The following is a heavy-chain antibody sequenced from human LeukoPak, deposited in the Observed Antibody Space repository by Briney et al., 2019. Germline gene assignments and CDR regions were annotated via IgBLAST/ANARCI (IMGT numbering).Heavy chain of an antibody. V-gene: IGHV3-21*01. D-gene: IGHD6-6*01. CDR3: ARDDEYSSSSVGGYYYYYMDV. CDR2: ISSSSSYI. J-gene: IGHJ6*03. CDR1: GFTFSSYS. Sequence: WGSLRLSCAASGFTFSSYSMNWVRQAPGKGLEWVSSISSSSSYIYYGDSVNGGFIISRDNATNSLYLQKNSLRAEDTAVHYCARDDEYSSSSVGGYYYYYMDVWGKGTTVTVSS.